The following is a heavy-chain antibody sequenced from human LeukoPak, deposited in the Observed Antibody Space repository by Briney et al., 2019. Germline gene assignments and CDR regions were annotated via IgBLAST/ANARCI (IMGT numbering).Heavy chain of an antibody. CDR3: AKSLYDFWSGYPNDY. J-gene: IGHJ4*02. V-gene: IGHV3-23*01. Sequence: GGSLRLSCAASGFTFSSYAMSWVRQAPGKGLEWVSAISGSGGSTYYADSVKGRFTISRDNSKNTLYLQMNSLRAENTAVYYCAKSLYDFWSGYPNDYWGQGTLVTVSS. CDR2: ISGSGGST. CDR1: GFTFSSYA. D-gene: IGHD3-3*01.